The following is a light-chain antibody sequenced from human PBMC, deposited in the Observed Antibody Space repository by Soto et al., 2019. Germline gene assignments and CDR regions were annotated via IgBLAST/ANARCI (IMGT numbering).Light chain of an antibody. V-gene: IGKV3-11*01. Sequence: IGLTQSPATLSLSTGERAALSCRASQNVYRYLALYQQKPGQAPRLLISDASNRATGIPARFSGSGSGTDFTLTISYLEPEDFAVYYCQQGGNWPLTFGQGTRLEIK. CDR3: QQGGNWPLT. CDR1: QNVYRY. J-gene: IGKJ5*01. CDR2: DAS.